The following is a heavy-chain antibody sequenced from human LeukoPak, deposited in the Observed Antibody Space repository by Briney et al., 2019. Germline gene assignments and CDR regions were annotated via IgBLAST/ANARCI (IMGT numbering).Heavy chain of an antibody. V-gene: IGHV3-9*01. J-gene: IGHJ6*03. CDR3: ARELTPYYYMDV. CDR1: GFTFDDYA. Sequence: PGGSLRLSCAASGFTFDDYAMHWVRQAPGKGLEWVSGISWNSGSIGYADSVKGRFTISRDNAKNSLYPQMNSLRAEDTAVYYCARELTPYYYMDVWGKGTTVTIS. CDR2: ISWNSGSI. D-gene: IGHD2-15*01.